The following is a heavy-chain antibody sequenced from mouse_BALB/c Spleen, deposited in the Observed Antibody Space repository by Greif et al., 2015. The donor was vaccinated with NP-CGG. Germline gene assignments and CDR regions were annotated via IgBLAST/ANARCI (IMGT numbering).Heavy chain of an antibody. CDR3: SPNCDVGFAY. CDR2: IRGKANNHAT. J-gene: IGHJ3*01. D-gene: IGHD4-1*02. CDR1: GFTFSDAW. V-gene: IGHV6-6*01. Sequence: DVMLVESGGGLVQPGGSMKLSCAASGFTFSDAWMDWVRQSPEKGLEWVAEIRGKANNHATYYAESVKGRFTISRDDSKSSVYLQMNSLRAEDTGSYYCSPNCDVGFAYWGQGTLVTVS.